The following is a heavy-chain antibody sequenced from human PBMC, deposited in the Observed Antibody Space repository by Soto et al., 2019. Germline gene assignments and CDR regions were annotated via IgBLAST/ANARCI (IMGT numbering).Heavy chain of an antibody. Sequence: PGGSLRLSCAASGFTFSSYGRHWVRQAPGKGLEWVAVIWYDGSNKYYTDSVKGRFTISRDNSKNTLYLQMNSLRAEDTAVYYCARDSSGDAFDIWGQGTMVTVSS. CDR2: IWYDGSNK. D-gene: IGHD3-22*01. V-gene: IGHV3-33*01. CDR1: GFTFSSYG. J-gene: IGHJ3*02. CDR3: ARDSSGDAFDI.